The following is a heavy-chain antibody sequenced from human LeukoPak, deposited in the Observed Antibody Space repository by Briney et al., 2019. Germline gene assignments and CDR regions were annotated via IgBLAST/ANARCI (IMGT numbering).Heavy chain of an antibody. CDR1: GGSISSYY. D-gene: IGHD6-13*01. J-gene: IGHJ4*02. CDR2: IYYSGST. V-gene: IGHV4-59*08. Sequence: ASETLSLTCTVSGGSISSYYWSWIRQPPGKGLEWIGYIYYSGSTNYNPSLKSRVTISVDTSKNQFSLKLSSVTAADTAVYYCARIAAAGRPFDYWGQGTLVTVSS. CDR3: ARIAAAGRPFDY.